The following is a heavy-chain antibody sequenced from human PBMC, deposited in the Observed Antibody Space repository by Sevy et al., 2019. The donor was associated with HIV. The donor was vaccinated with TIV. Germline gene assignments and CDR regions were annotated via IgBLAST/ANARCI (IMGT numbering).Heavy chain of an antibody. D-gene: IGHD2-15*01. CDR1: SVSISDYY. CDR3: ARHDCSGDSCFPPSFDY. CDR2: IYSTRNI. J-gene: IGHJ4*02. V-gene: IGHV4-59*13. Sequence: SETLSLTCTVSSVSISDYYWSWIRQPPGRGLEWIGYIYSTRNIHYSPSLKSRVTISVDTSKNQFSLKLNSVTAADTAVYYCARHDCSGDSCFPPSFDYWGQGTLVTVSS.